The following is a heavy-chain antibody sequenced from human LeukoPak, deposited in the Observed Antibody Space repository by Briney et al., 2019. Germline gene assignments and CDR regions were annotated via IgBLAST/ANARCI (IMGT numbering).Heavy chain of an antibody. J-gene: IGHJ4*02. CDR2: ISYDGSNK. D-gene: IGHD6-6*01. CDR3: TRNEYSSSSTPDY. CDR1: GFTFSSYA. Sequence: GGSLSLSCAASGFTFSSYAMHWVRQAPGKGLEWVAVISYDGSNKYYADSVKGRFTISRDNSKNTLYLQMNSLRAEDTAVYYCTRNEYSSSSTPDYWGQGTLVTVSS. V-gene: IGHV3-30-3*01.